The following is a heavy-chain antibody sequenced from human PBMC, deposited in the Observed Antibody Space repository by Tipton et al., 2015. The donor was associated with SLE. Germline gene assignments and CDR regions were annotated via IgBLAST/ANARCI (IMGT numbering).Heavy chain of an antibody. CDR1: GASISSTSYY. D-gene: IGHD2-8*01. V-gene: IGHV4-39*07. J-gene: IGHJ4*02. Sequence: TLSLTCTVSGASISSTSYYWGWIRQALGKGLEWIGSIYYSGTTYYNPSLKSRVTVSVDTSKNQFSLKLTSVTAADTALYYCARDEWMLGFGYWGPGTLVTVSS. CDR3: ARDEWMLGFGY. CDR2: IYYSGTT.